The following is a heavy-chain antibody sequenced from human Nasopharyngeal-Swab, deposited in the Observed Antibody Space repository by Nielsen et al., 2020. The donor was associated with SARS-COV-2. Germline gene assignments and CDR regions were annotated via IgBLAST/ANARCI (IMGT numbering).Heavy chain of an antibody. J-gene: IGHJ6*02. CDR1: GFTFSDYY. Sequence: GESLKISCAASGFTFSDYYMSWIRQAPGKGLEWVSYISSSSSYTNYADSVKGRFTISRDNAKNSLYLQMNSLRAEDTAVYYCARGPHSSRGYYGMDVWGQGTTVTVSS. D-gene: IGHD6-13*01. CDR2: ISSSSSYT. CDR3: ARGPHSSRGYYGMDV. V-gene: IGHV3-11*05.